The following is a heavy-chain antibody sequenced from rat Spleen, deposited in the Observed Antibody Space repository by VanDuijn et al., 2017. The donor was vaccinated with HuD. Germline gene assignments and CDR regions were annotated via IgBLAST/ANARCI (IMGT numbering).Heavy chain of an antibody. CDR2: ISSGGDT. Sequence: QVQPKESGPGLVQPSQTLSLTCTVSGFSLSSNGVSWVRQPPGKGLEWIAAISSGGDTFYSSALKSRLSISRDTSKNQVFLKMNSLQTEDTATYYCARDTGNYDGTYYYWGQGVMVTVSS. D-gene: IGHD1-12*02. CDR3: ARDTGNYDGTYYY. V-gene: IGHV2S12*01. J-gene: IGHJ2*01. CDR1: GFSLSSNG.